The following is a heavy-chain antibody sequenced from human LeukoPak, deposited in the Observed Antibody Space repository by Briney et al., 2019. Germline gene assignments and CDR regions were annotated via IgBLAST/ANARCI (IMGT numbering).Heavy chain of an antibody. J-gene: IGHJ6*03. CDR1: GFTVGSNY. D-gene: IGHD5-12*01. CDR3: VSRLDIVAIRAYYMDV. V-gene: IGHV3-66*02. Sequence: GGSLRLSCAASGFTVGSNYMSWVRQAPGKGLEWVSVIYSGGSTYYADSVKGRFTISRDNSKNTLYLQMNSLRAEDTAVYYCVSRLDIVAIRAYYMDVWGKGTTVTVSS. CDR2: IYSGGST.